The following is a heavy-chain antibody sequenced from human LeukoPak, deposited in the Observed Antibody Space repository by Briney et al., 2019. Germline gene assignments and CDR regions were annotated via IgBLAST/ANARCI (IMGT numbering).Heavy chain of an antibody. CDR2: IYYSGST. V-gene: IGHV4-59*08. Sequence: SETLSLTCTVSGGSISSFYWSWIRQPPGKGLEWIGYIYYSGSTNYNPSLKSRVTISVHTSQNQFSLKLSSVTAADTAVYYCARRYSSGPFDYWGQGTLVTVSS. CDR3: ARRYSSGPFDY. J-gene: IGHJ4*02. D-gene: IGHD5-18*01. CDR1: GGSISSFY.